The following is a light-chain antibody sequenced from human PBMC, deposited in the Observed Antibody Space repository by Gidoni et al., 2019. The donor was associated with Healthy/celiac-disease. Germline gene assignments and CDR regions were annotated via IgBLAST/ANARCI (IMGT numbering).Light chain of an antibody. CDR2: AAS. CDR3: QNYNRAPRLS. V-gene: IGKV1-27*01. Sequence: DIQMTQSPSSLSASVGDRVTVTCRASQDIRHSLAWFQQKPGKVPKLLIYAASTLQSGVPSRFSGSGSGTDFTLTIRRLQPEDVATYYCQNYNRAPRLSFGGGTKVEIK. J-gene: IGKJ4*01. CDR1: QDIRHS.